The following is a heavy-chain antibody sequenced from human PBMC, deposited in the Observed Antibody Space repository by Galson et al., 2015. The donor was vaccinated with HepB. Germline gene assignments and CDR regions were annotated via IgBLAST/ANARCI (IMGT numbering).Heavy chain of an antibody. Sequence: SLRLSCAASGFTFSDSAMHWVRQASGKGLEWVGRIRTKANSYTTVYAASVKGRFTISRDDSRNTAYLQMNSLKTEDTAVYYCTSPKNYYDSSGGFDPWGQGTLVTVSS. V-gene: IGHV3-73*01. D-gene: IGHD3-22*01. CDR3: TSPKNYYDSSGGFDP. J-gene: IGHJ5*02. CDR1: GFTFSDSA. CDR2: IRTKANSYTT.